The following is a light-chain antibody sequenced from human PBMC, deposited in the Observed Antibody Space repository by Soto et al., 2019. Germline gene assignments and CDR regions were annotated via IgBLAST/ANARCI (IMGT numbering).Light chain of an antibody. CDR3: MQSTQLPPT. CDR1: QSLLHITGETL. CDR2: EVS. J-gene: IGKJ5*01. Sequence: DVVMTQTPLSLSVAPGQPASISGKSSQSLLHITGETLLFWYLQKTGQSPQLLIYEVSTRVSGVPDRFSGSGSGTDFTLKISRVETDDVGIYYCMQSTQLPPTFGQGTRLEIK. V-gene: IGKV2D-29*02.